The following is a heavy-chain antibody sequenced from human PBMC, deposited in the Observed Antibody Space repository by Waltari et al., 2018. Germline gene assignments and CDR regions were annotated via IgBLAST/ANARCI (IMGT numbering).Heavy chain of an antibody. CDR3: AKRWGSGSYYHDAFDI. Sequence: EVQLVESGGGLVQAGGSQRLSCAASGFSFSCYAMSWVRQAPGKGLEWVSTISGSGGSTYYADSVKGRFPISRDNSKNTLFLQMNSLRDEDTAVYYCAKRWGSGSYYHDAFDIWGQGTMVAVSS. CDR1: GFSFSCYA. CDR2: ISGSGGST. J-gene: IGHJ3*02. D-gene: IGHD3-10*01. V-gene: IGHV3-23*04.